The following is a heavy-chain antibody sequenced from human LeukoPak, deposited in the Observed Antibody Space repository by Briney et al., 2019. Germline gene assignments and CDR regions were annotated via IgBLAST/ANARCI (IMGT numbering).Heavy chain of an antibody. CDR2: ISWNSGYI. V-gene: IGHV3-9*01. CDR3: APASRYSYGYVY. Sequence: GGSLRLSCAASGFTFDDYAMHWVRQVPGRGLEWVSGISWNSGYIGYADSVKGRFTISRDNAKNSLYLQMNSLTPEDTALYYCAPASRYSYGYVYWGQGTLVTVSS. J-gene: IGHJ4*02. D-gene: IGHD5-18*01. CDR1: GFTFDDYA.